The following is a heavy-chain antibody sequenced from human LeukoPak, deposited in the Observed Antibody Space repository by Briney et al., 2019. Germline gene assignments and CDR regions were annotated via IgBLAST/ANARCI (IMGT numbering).Heavy chain of an antibody. D-gene: IGHD3-22*01. V-gene: IGHV1-24*01. CDR1: GYTLTELS. Sequence: ASVKVSCKVSGYTLTELSMHWVRQAPGKGLEWMGGFDPEDGETIYAQKFQGRVTMTEDTSTDTAYMELSSLRSEGTAVYYCATSSPLITMIGFDYWGQGTLVTVSS. CDR2: FDPEDGET. CDR3: ATSSPLITMIGFDY. J-gene: IGHJ4*02.